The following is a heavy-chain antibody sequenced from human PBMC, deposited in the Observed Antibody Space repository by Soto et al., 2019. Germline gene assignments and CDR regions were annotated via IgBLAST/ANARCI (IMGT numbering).Heavy chain of an antibody. CDR1: GFSFSSYV. J-gene: IGHJ4*02. CDR3: AKGISSGYPNY. D-gene: IGHD3-22*01. V-gene: IGHV3-23*01. CDR2: IGGSGGST. Sequence: HPGGSLRLSCAASGFSFSSYVMSWVRQAPGKGLDWVSTIGGSGGSTYYADSVKGRFTISRDNSKNTLYLQINSLRAEDTAVYYCAKGISSGYPNYWGQGTLVTVSS.